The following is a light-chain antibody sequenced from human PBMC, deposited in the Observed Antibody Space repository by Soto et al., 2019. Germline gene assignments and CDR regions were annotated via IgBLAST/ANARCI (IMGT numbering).Light chain of an antibody. V-gene: IGLV2-14*01. CDR1: SSDVGAYNY. CDR3: SSFTSRPTFNYV. Sequence: LTQPASVSGSPGQSITISCTGTSSDVGAYNYVSWYQQYPGTAPKVMIYEVSSRPSGVSHRFSGSKSGNTASLTISGLQPEDEADYDCSSFTSRPTFNYVFGTGTKVTVL. CDR2: EVS. J-gene: IGLJ1*01.